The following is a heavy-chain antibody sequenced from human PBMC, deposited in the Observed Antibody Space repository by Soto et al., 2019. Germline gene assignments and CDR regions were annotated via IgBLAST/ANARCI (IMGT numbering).Heavy chain of an antibody. J-gene: IGHJ6*02. CDR2: IIPIFGTA. V-gene: IGHV1-69*01. Sequence: KAPGQGLEWMGGIIPIFGTANYAQKLQGRVTTTADESTRTAYMELSSLRSEDTAVYYCARDLSDIHYDFWSGYYLHPNSGMDVWRQATTVTVSS. D-gene: IGHD3-3*01. CDR3: ARDLSDIHYDFWSGYYLHPNSGMDV.